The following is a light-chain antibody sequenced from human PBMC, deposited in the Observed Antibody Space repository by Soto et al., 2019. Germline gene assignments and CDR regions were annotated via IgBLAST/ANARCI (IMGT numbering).Light chain of an antibody. CDR1: SSDVVAYNR. V-gene: IGLV2-14*01. CDR3: ASYTSSSTSVI. J-gene: IGLJ2*01. CDR2: EVS. Sequence: QSALPQPASVSGSPGQSIPISCTGTSSDVVAYNRVSWYQQRSGKAPKLMVYEVSNRPSGISSRFAGSKSGNTASLTISGLEAEDEADYYCASYTSSSTSVIFGRGTKLTVL.